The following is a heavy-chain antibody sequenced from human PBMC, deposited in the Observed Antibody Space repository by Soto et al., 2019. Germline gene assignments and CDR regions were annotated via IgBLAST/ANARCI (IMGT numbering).Heavy chain of an antibody. CDR3: ARDCSSTSCYIDYYGMDV. CDR1: GGSISSYY. D-gene: IGHD2-2*02. CDR2: IYTSGST. J-gene: IGHJ6*02. Sequence: PSETLSLTCTVSGGSISSYYWSWIRQPAGKGLEWIGRIYTSGSTNYNPSLKSRVTMSVDTSKNQFSLKLSSVTAADTAVYYCARDCSSTSCYIDYYGMDVWRQGTTVTVSS. V-gene: IGHV4-4*07.